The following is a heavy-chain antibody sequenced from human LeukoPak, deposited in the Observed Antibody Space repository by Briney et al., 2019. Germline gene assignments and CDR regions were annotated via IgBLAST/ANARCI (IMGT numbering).Heavy chain of an antibody. CDR3: ARVPKAIWGDYYYMDV. Sequence: PGGSLRLSCVISGFTFNSYWMSWVRQAPGKGLEWVAYIKQDGSEKYYVDSVKGRFTISRDNAKNSLYLQMNSLRAEDTAVYYCARVPKAIWGDYYYMDVWGKGTPVTVSS. D-gene: IGHD7-27*01. J-gene: IGHJ6*03. CDR1: GFTFNSYW. V-gene: IGHV3-7*01. CDR2: IKQDGSEK.